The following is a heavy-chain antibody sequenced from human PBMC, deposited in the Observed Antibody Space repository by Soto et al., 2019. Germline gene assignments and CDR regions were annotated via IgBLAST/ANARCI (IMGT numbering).Heavy chain of an antibody. Sequence: GGSLRLSCVASAFSFTNAWMSWVRHAPGKGLEWVGRIKSIADGGTTDYAAPVKGRFTISRDDSNNTLYLQMNSLKTEDTAVYYCSTGRSTYGLDSWGQGTLVTVSS. CDR3: STGRSTYGLDS. D-gene: IGHD5-18*01. V-gene: IGHV3-15*01. CDR2: IKSIADGGTT. J-gene: IGHJ4*02. CDR1: AFSFTNAW.